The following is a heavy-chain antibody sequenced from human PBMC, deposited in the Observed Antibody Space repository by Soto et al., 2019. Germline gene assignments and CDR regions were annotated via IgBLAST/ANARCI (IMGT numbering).Heavy chain of an antibody. CDR2: IYYSGST. CDR1: GGSISSSSYY. Sequence: SETLSLTCTVSGGSISSSSYYWGWIRQPPGKGLEWIGSIYYSGSTYYNPSLKSRVTISVDTSKNQFSLKLSSVTAADTAVYYCARLGDFWSGYCGLLDYWGQGTLVTVSS. CDR3: ARLGDFWSGYCGLLDY. V-gene: IGHV4-39*01. J-gene: IGHJ4*02. D-gene: IGHD3-3*01.